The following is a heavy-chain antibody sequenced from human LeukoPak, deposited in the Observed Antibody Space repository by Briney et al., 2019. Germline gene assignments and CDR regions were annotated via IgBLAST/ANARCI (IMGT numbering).Heavy chain of an antibody. CDR1: GFTFSDYY. CDR3: ASQPGYRSSWAYYYYGMDV. Sequence: GGSLRLSCAASGFTFSDYYMSWVRQAPGKGLEWVSAISGSGGSTYYADSVKGRFTISRDNSKNTLYLQMNSLRAEDTAVYYCASQPGYRSSWAYYYYGMDVWGQGTTVTVSS. V-gene: IGHV3-23*01. J-gene: IGHJ6*02. CDR2: ISGSGGST. D-gene: IGHD6-13*01.